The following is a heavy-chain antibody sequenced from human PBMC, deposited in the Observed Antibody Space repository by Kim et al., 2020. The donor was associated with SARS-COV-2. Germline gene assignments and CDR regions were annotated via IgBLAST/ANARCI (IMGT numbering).Heavy chain of an antibody. CDR3: ARDRGYVYGSYSTNYGMDV. D-gene: IGHD1-26*01. J-gene: IGHJ6*02. CDR1: GFTFSSYS. Sequence: GGSLRLSCAASGFTFSSYSMNWVRQAPGKGLEWVSSISSSNSNIYYADSVKGRFTISRDNAKNPLYLQMNSLSAEDTAVYYCARDRGYVYGSYSTNYGMDVWGQGTTVTVSS. CDR2: ISSSNSNI. V-gene: IGHV3-21*01.